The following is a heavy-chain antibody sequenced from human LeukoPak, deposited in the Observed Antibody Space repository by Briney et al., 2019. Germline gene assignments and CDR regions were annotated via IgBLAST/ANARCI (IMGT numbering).Heavy chain of an antibody. J-gene: IGHJ4*02. CDR3: TRDASNFNDFDY. CDR1: EFSFSHFA. V-gene: IGHV3-30*01. CDR2: VSSHGNDG. D-gene: IGHD5-24*01. Sequence: GGSLRLSCAVAEFSFSHFAMHWVRQAPGKGLEWLAVVSSHGNDGYYADSVKGRFTISRDNSKSTLYLQIDSLRPDDTAIYYCTRDASNFNDFDYWGQGTLVTVSS.